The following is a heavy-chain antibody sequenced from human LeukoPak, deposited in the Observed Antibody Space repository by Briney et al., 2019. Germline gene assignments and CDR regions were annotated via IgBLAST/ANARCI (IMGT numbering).Heavy chain of an antibody. CDR1: GFTFDDYA. Sequence: GGSLRLSCAASGFTFDDYAMHWVRQAPGKGLEWVSLISGYGGSTYYADSVKGRFTSSRDNSKSSLYLQMNSLRTEDTALYYCAKGSIVGATTGWFDPWGQGTLVTVSS. CDR2: ISGYGGST. J-gene: IGHJ5*02. CDR3: AKGSIVGATTGWFDP. V-gene: IGHV3-43*02. D-gene: IGHD1-26*01.